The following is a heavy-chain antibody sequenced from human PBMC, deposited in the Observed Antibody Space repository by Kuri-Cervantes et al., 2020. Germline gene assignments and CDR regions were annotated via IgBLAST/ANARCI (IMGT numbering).Heavy chain of an antibody. V-gene: IGHV3-30*03. CDR2: ISYDGSNK. J-gene: IGHJ6*02. Sequence: GGSLRLSCAASGFTFSSYSMNWVRQAPGKGLEWVAVISYDGSNKYYADSVKGRFTISRDNSKNTLYLQMNSLRAEDTAVYYCARWGGGYYYYGMDVWGQGTTVTVSS. CDR1: GFTFSSYS. CDR3: ARWGGGYYYYGMDV. D-gene: IGHD3-10*01.